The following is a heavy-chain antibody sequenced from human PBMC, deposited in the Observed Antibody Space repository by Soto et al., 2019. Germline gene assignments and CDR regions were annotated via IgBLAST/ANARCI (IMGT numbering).Heavy chain of an antibody. CDR3: ARESTGSYPEDY. CDR2: IGAYNGNT. J-gene: IGHJ4*02. V-gene: IGHV1-18*01. CDR1: GYTFTSYD. Sequence: QVQLVQSGAEVKKPGASVKVSCKASGYTFTSYDITWVRQAPGQGLEWVGWIGAYNGNTNYAQKLQGRVTMTTDTSTSTAYMELRSLTSDDTAVYYCARESTGSYPEDYWGQGTLVTVSS. D-gene: IGHD1-26*01.